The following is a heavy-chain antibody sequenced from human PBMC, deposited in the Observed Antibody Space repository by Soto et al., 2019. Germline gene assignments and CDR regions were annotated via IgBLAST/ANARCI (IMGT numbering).Heavy chain of an antibody. CDR2: IIPIFGTA. Sequence: QVQLVQSGAEVKKPGSSVKVSCKASGGTFSSYAISWVRQAPGQGLEWMGGIIPIFGTANYAQKFQGRVTITADESTSTAYMELSSLRSEDTAEYYCAREKAASMDYYYYGMDVWGQGTTVTVSS. D-gene: IGHD2-15*01. J-gene: IGHJ6*02. CDR1: GGTFSSYA. CDR3: AREKAASMDYYYYGMDV. V-gene: IGHV1-69*01.